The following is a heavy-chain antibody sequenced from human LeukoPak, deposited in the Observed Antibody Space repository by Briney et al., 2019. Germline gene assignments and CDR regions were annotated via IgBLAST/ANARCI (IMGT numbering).Heavy chain of an antibody. D-gene: IGHD3-10*01. V-gene: IGHV3-11*05. CDR1: GFTFSDYY. CDR2: ISSSSSYT. J-gene: IGHJ4*02. Sequence: GGSLRLSCAASGFTFSDYYMSWIRQAPGKGLEWVSYISSSSSYTNYADPVKGRFAISRDNAKNSLYLQMNSLRAEDTAVYYCARDLHRNTMVRVFDYWGQGTLVTVSS. CDR3: ARDLHRNTMVRVFDY.